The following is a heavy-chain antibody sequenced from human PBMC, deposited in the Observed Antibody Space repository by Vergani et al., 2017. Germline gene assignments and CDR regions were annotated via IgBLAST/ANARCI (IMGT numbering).Heavy chain of an antibody. J-gene: IGHJ4*02. CDR2: IDTDGSST. V-gene: IGHV3-74*01. CDR1: GFTFSNYW. CDR3: ARDPCSGGSCYLPYFDY. D-gene: IGHD2-15*01. Sequence: EVQLVESGGGLVQPGGSLRLSCAASGFTFSNYWMHWVRQAPGKGLVWVSRIDTDGSSTNYADSVKGRFTISRDNAKNTLYLQMNSLRAEDTAVYYCARDPCSGGSCYLPYFDYWGQGTLVTVSS.